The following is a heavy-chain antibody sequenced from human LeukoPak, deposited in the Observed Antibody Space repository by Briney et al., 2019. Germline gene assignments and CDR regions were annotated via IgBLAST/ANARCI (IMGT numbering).Heavy chain of an antibody. Sequence: GRSLRLSCAASGFTFSSYGRHWVRQAPGKGLEWVAVISYDGSNKYYADSVKGRFTISRDNSKNTLYLQMNSLRAEDTAVYYCAKGGGYCSGGSCYSVYWGQGTLVTVSS. CDR3: AKGGGYCSGGSCYSVY. V-gene: IGHV3-30*18. J-gene: IGHJ4*02. CDR2: ISYDGSNK. D-gene: IGHD2-15*01. CDR1: GFTFSSYG.